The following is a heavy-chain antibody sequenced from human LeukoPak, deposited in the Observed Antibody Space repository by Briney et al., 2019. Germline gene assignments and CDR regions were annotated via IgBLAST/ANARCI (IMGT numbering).Heavy chain of an antibody. CDR1: GGSISSSLYH. D-gene: IGHD2-2*02. J-gene: IGHJ4*02. V-gene: IGHV4-39*07. CDR3: ARDIRLYF. Sequence: SETLSLTCTVSGGSISSSLYHWGWIRQSPGKNLEWLGSIYYTGTTHYKPSLKSRVTISVDTSKNQFSLKLSSVTAADTAVYYCARDIRLYFWGQGTLVTVSS. CDR2: IYYTGTT.